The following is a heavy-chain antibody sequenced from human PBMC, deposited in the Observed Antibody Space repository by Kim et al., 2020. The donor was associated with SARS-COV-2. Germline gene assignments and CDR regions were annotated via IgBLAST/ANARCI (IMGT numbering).Heavy chain of an antibody. D-gene: IGHD4-17*01. CDR1: GFTFSSYS. CDR2: ISSSSSYI. V-gene: IGHV3-21*01. CDR3: ARERGYGDFYYYYGMDV. Sequence: GGSLRLSCAASGFTFSSYSMNWVRQAPGKGLEWVSSISSSSSYIYYADSVKGRFTISRDNAKNSLYLQMNSLRAEDTAVYYCARERGYGDFYYYYGMDVWGQGTTVTVSS. J-gene: IGHJ6*02.